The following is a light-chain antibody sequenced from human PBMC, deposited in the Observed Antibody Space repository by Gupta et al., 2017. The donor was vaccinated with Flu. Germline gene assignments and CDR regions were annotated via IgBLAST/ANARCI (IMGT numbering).Light chain of an antibody. CDR3: KSDGSSNYVI. Sequence: FMLTQPHSVSESLDPTVPISCTRTSGSIASTYVQWYHQRPGSSPTTVIYEYKKRLSGGPDRFSGSSDSSSNAAPLTISGRKTEDEADYSGKSDGSSNYVIFGGGTKLTVL. CDR1: SGSIASTY. J-gene: IGLJ2*01. V-gene: IGLV6-57*01. CDR2: EYK.